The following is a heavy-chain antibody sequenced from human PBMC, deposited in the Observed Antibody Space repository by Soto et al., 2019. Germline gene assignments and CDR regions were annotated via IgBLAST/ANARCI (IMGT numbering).Heavy chain of an antibody. D-gene: IGHD3-3*01. J-gene: IGHJ4*02. V-gene: IGHV3-21*01. CDR1: GFTFSSYS. CDR3: ARESRSGYYDY. Sequence: GRSLRLSCAASGFTFSSYSMNWVRQAPGKGLEWVSSISSSSSYIYYADSVKGRFTISRDNAKNSLYLQMNSLRAEDTAVYYCARESRSGYYDYWGQGTLVTVSS. CDR2: ISSSSSYI.